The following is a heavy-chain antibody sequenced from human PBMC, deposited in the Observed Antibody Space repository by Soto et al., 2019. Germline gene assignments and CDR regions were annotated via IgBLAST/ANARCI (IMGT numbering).Heavy chain of an antibody. CDR1: GYTFTSIS. J-gene: IGHJ4*02. Sequence: GASVKVSCKASGYTFTSISIGWVRQAPGQGLEWMGWINVYNGNTKYAQQLQGRVTLTIDTSTSPAYMDLRSLRSDDTAVYYWAGISSASSGCLPDYWGQGTLVTVSS. V-gene: IGHV1-18*04. D-gene: IGHD6-19*01. CDR2: INVYNGNT. CDR3: AGISSASSGCLPDY.